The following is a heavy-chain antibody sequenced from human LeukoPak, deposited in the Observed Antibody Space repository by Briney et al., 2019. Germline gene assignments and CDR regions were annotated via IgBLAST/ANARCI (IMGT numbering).Heavy chain of an antibody. J-gene: IGHJ4*02. Sequence: SETLSLTCTVSGYSISSGHYWAWIRQSPEKGLECIATMFHSGSTYYNPSLKSRVTTSVDTSKNEFSLNLSSVTAADTAVYYCARLTDYGNQWGYDFWGQGTLVTVSS. CDR1: GYSISSGHY. CDR3: ARLTDYGNQWGYDF. V-gene: IGHV4-38-2*02. D-gene: IGHD4-17*01. CDR2: MFHSGST.